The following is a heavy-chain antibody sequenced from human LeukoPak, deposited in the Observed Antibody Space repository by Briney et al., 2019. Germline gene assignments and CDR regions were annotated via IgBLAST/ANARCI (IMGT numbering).Heavy chain of an antibody. Sequence: GGSLRLSCAASGFTFSNYWMHWVRQTPGKGLVWVSRINSGGSGTSYAASVEGRFTISRDNAKNTLYLQMNSLRAEDTAVYYCATSLGPLTEYWGQGTLVTVSS. D-gene: IGHD7-27*01. CDR1: GFTFSNYW. CDR3: ATSLGPLTEY. CDR2: INSGGSGT. V-gene: IGHV3-74*01. J-gene: IGHJ4*02.